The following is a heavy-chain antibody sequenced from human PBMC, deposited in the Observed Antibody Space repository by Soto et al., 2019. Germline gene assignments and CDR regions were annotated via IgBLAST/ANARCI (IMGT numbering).Heavy chain of an antibody. CDR2: MNPNSGNT. D-gene: IGHD3-9*01. V-gene: IGHV1-8*01. CDR3: ARETEPNKRYFDWSIPVGYYYYGMDV. CDR1: GYTFTSYD. Sequence: ASVKVSCKASGYTFTSYDINWVRQATGQGLEWMGWMNPNSGNTGYAQKFQGRVTMTRNTSISTAYMELSSLRSEDTAVYYCARETEPNKRYFDWSIPVGYYYYGMDVWGQGTTVTVSS. J-gene: IGHJ6*02.